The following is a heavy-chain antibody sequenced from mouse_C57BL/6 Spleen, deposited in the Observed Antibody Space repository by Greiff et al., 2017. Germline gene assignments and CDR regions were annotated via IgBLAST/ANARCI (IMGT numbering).Heavy chain of an antibody. D-gene: IGHD4-1*01. CDR1: GFTFSDYY. J-gene: IGHJ2*01. Sequence: DVMLVESGGGLVQPGGSLKLSCAASGFTFSDYYMCWGRPTPEKRLEWVAYISNGGGSTSSPDTVLGRFTISSDNAKTTLYLQMSHLKTEDTTMNYCARRTGTWYFDYWGQGTTLTVSS. CDR2: ISNGGGST. CDR3: ARRTGTWYFDY. V-gene: IGHV5-12*01.